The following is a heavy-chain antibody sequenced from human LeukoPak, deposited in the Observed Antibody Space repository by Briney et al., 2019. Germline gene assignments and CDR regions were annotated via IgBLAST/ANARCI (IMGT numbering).Heavy chain of an antibody. V-gene: IGHV3-23*05. D-gene: IGHD2-21*01. J-gene: IGHJ3*02. CDR2: LYSNGDT. CDR3: ARYIPSCGGNCNDGFDI. Sequence: GGSLRLSCGASGFSFSSYAMTWVRQAPGKGLEWVSVLYSNGDTYYADSVKGRFTISRDNSKNTLYLQLNTLRAEDTAVYYCARYIPSCGGNCNDGFDIWGQGTMVSVSS. CDR1: GFSFSSYA.